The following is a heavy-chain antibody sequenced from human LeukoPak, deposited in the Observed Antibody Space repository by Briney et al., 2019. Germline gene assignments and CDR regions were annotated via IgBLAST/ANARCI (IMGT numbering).Heavy chain of an antibody. D-gene: IGHD3-3*01. CDR1: GGSISSYY. CDR3: ARARTIFGVVRPRDYGMDV. J-gene: IGHJ6*02. Sequence: SETLSLTCTVSGGSISSYYWSWIRQPPGKGLEWIGYIYYSGSTNYNPSLKSRVTISVDTSKNQFSLKLSSVTAADTAVYYCARARTIFGVVRPRDYGMDVWGQGTAVTVSS. V-gene: IGHV4-59*01. CDR2: IYYSGST.